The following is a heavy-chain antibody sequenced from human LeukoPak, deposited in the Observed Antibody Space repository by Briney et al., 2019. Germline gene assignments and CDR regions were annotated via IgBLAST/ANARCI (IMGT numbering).Heavy chain of an antibody. J-gene: IGHJ5*02. D-gene: IGHD3-9*01. CDR3: ARHGPSNDILTGYSGYGHDWGFDP. CDR1: GFSISSDYY. CDR2: VSHSGIT. Sequence: PSETLSLTCTVSGFSISSDYYWGWIRQPPGKGLEWIGSVSHSGITYYNSSLNSRVTISVDTSKNQFSLKVNSVTAADTAVYYYARHGPSNDILTGYSGYGHDWGFDPWGQGTLVTVSS. V-gene: IGHV4-38-2*02.